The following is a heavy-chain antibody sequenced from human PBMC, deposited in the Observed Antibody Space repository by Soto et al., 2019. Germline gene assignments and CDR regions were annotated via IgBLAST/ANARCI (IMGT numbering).Heavy chain of an antibody. D-gene: IGHD3-3*01. J-gene: IGHJ4*02. CDR2: ISWSTSSI. CDR1: GFTFDDYA. Sequence: PGGSLRLSXVASGFTFDDYAMHWVRQIPGKGLQWVSGISWSTSSIGYGASLRGRFLISRDNANNSLYLQMNDLRPEDTALYYCGKASSSNSWSPIDYWGQGTMVTVSS. V-gene: IGHV3-9*01. CDR3: GKASSSNSWSPIDY.